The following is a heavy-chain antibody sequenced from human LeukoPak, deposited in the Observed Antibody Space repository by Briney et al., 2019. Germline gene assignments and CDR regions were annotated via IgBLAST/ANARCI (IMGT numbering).Heavy chain of an antibody. Sequence: SETLSLTCTVSGGSISSSSHYWAWIRQPPGKGLEWIGSIYYTGGTFYSPSLKSRVAISVDTSKNQFSLRLKSVTAADTAVYYCAREDASAGDYWGQGTLVTVSS. CDR2: IYYTGGT. D-gene: IGHD2-15*01. CDR1: GGSISSSSHY. V-gene: IGHV4-39*01. CDR3: AREDASAGDY. J-gene: IGHJ4*02.